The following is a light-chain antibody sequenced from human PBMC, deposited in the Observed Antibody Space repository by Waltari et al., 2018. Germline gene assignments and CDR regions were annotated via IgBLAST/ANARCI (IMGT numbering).Light chain of an antibody. CDR1: SSDVGAYNY. V-gene: IGLV2-14*03. CDR3: SSYISSSTLEL. Sequence: QSALTQPASVSGSPGQSIPISCTGTSSDVGAYNYVSWYQQHPGKAPKLMIFDVSNRPSGVSNRFSGSKSGNTASLTISGLQAEDEAGYYCSSYISSSTLELFGGGTSLTVL. J-gene: IGLJ2*01. CDR2: DVS.